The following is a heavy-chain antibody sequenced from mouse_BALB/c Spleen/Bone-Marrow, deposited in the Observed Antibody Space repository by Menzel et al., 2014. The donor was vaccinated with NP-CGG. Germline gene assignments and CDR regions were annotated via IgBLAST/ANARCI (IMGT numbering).Heavy chain of an antibody. Sequence: EVQVVESGGGLVQPGGSLKLSCAASGFTFSSYGMSWVRQTPDKRLELVATINSNGGSTYYPDSVKGRFTISRDNAKNTLYLQMSSLKSEDTAMYYCTRAYYWGQGTTLTVSS. V-gene: IGHV5-6-3*01. CDR2: INSNGGST. CDR1: GFTFSSYG. J-gene: IGHJ2*01. CDR3: TRAYY.